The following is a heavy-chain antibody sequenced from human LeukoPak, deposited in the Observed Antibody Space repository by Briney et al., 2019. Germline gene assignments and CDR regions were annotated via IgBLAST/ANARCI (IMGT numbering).Heavy chain of an antibody. J-gene: IGHJ4*02. CDR2: IAYGSDE. CDR1: GFTFGSFG. Sequence: GGSLRLSCVAYGFTFGSFGMHWVRQAPGKGLDWVAVIAYGSDENYADSVKGRFTISRDNFKNTLYLQMNSLGPEDTAMYYCARDVMAVAGTLGFDCLGQGALVTVSS. CDR3: ARDVMAVAGTLGFDC. V-gene: IGHV3-30*04. D-gene: IGHD6-19*01.